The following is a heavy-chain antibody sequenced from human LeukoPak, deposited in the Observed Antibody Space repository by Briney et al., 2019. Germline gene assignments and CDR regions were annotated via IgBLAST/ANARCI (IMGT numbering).Heavy chain of an antibody. CDR2: ISGSGGST. Sequence: GGSLRLSCAASGFTFSSYAMSWVRQAPGKGLEWVSAISGSGGSTYYADSVKGRFTISRDNSKNTLYLQMNSLRAEDSAVYYCAKDRVPAAIQYYFDYWGQGTLVTVSS. CDR1: GFTFSSYA. CDR3: AKDRVPAAIQYYFDY. J-gene: IGHJ4*02. D-gene: IGHD2-2*02. V-gene: IGHV3-23*01.